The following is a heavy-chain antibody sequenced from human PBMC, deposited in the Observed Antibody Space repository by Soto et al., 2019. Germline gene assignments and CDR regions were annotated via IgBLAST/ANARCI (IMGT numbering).Heavy chain of an antibody. CDR2: IWCDGSNK. CDR1: GFTFNRYG. D-gene: IGHD2-2*01. J-gene: IGHJ5*02. V-gene: IGHV3-33*01. Sequence: GGSLRLSCAASGFTFNRYGMHWVRQAPGKGLEWVSMIWCDGSNKNYADSVKGRFTISRDNSKNTLYLQMNSLRAEDTAVYYCARVEYQLLWGWFDPWGQGTLVTVSS. CDR3: ARVEYQLLWGWFDP.